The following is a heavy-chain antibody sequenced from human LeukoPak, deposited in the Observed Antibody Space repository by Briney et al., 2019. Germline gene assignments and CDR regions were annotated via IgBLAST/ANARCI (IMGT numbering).Heavy chain of an antibody. CDR2: MNPNSGNT. CDR3: ARDDYVWGSYRFNWFDP. V-gene: IGHV1-8*02. CDR1: GGTFSSYA. D-gene: IGHD3-16*02. Sequence: ASVKVSCKASGGTFSSYAISWVRQAPGQGLEWMGWMNPNSGNTGYAQKFQGRVTMTRNTSISTAYMELSSLRSEDTAVYYCARDDYVWGSYRFNWFDPWGQGTLVTVSS. J-gene: IGHJ5*02.